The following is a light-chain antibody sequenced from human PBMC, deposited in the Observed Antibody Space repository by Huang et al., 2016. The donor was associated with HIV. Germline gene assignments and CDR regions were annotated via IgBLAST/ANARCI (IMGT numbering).Light chain of an antibody. Sequence: DIVMTQSPLSLSVTLGEPASISCKSNQSLLYSNGYTYLDWYLQKPGQSPQLLIFLGSDRASGVPDRFSGSGTGVDFTLTISRLEAEDVGVYYCMQGLQTLPTFGQGTKVEI. CDR2: LGS. V-gene: IGKV2-28*01. CDR1: QSLLYSNGYTY. CDR3: MQGLQTLPT. J-gene: IGKJ1*01.